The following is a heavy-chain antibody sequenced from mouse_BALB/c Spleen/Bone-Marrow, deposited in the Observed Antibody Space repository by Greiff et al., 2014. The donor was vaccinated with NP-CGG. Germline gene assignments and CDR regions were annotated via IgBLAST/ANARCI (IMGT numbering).Heavy chain of an antibody. J-gene: IGHJ2*01. V-gene: IGHV14-3*02. CDR2: IDPANGNS. D-gene: IGHD1-1*01. Sequence: EVQLQQSGAELVKPGASVKLSCTASGFNIKDTYMHWVKQRPEQGLEWNGRIDPANGNSKYDPKFQGKATITADTSSNTAYLQLSSLTSEDTAVYYCAFITTVVEYYFDYWGQGTTLTVSS. CDR1: GFNIKDTY. CDR3: AFITTVVEYYFDY.